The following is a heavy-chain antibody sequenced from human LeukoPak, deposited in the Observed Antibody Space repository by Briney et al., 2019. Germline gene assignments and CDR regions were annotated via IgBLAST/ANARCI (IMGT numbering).Heavy chain of an antibody. CDR2: ISYDGSNK. CDR3: ARHIPYSSSSPFDY. J-gene: IGHJ4*02. Sequence: GGSLRLSCAASGFTFSTCGMHWVRQAPGKGLEWVALISYDGSNKYYTDSVKGRFTISRDNAKNSLYLQMNSLRAEDTAVYYCARHIPYSSSSPFDYWGQGTLVTVSS. D-gene: IGHD6-6*01. CDR1: GFTFSTCG. V-gene: IGHV3-30*03.